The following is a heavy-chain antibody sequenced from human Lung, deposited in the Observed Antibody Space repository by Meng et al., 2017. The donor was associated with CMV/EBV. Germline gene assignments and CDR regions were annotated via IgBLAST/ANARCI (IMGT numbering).Heavy chain of an antibody. Sequence: LTXAASGFTFDDYSMHWVRQAPGKGLEWVSGINWNSVRIDYVDSVKGRFTISRDNAKKSLYLQINSPRPEDTAFYYCAKGGPDYNGWHYFDFWGQGAXVTVDS. CDR1: GFTFDDYS. CDR2: INWNSVRI. D-gene: IGHD3-10*01. CDR3: AKGGPDYNGWHYFDF. J-gene: IGHJ4*02. V-gene: IGHV3-9*01.